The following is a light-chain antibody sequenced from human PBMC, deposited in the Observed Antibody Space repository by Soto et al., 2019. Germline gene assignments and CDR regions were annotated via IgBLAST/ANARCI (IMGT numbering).Light chain of an antibody. V-gene: IGKV1-39*01. CDR2: AAS. Sequence: DIQMTQSPSSLSASVGDRVTITCRASQSISSYLNWYQQKPGKAPKLLIYAASSLQSGVPSRFSGRGSGTDFTPTISRLQPEDFATYYCQQTYSTLTFGPGTKVEIK. CDR1: QSISSY. J-gene: IGKJ3*01. CDR3: QQTYSTLT.